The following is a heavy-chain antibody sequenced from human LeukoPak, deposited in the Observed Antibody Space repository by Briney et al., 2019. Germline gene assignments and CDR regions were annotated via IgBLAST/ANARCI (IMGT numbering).Heavy chain of an antibody. V-gene: IGHV3-23*01. CDR1: GFTFSSYA. CDR2: ISGSGGST. Sequence: GGSLRLSCAASGFTFSSYAMSWVRQAPGKGLEWVSAISGSGGSTYYADSVKGRFTISRDNSKNTLYLQMNSLRAEDTAVYYCAKGAQRDYGDYESTPHYHMDVWGKGTTVTVSS. CDR3: AKGAQRDYGDYESTPHYHMDV. J-gene: IGHJ6*03. D-gene: IGHD4-17*01.